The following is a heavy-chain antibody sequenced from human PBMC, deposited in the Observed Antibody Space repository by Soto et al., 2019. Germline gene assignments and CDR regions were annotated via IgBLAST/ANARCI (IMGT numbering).Heavy chain of an antibody. Sequence: XGPTLVNPTQTLTLACIFSGFSLRTSGVGVGWVRQPPGKALEWLGFIYWNDDKRYSPSLKSRLTITKDTSKNQVVLTMTNMDPVDTATYYCAKSGSSGWYGWFDPWGQGTLVTVPS. CDR2: IYWNDDK. D-gene: IGHD6-19*01. J-gene: IGHJ5*02. CDR3: AKSGSSGWYGWFDP. CDR1: GFSLRTSGVG. V-gene: IGHV2-5*01.